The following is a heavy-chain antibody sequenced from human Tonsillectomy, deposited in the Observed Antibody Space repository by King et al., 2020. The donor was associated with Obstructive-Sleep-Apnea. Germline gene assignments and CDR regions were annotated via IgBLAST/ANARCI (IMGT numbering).Heavy chain of an antibody. D-gene: IGHD3-10*01. J-gene: IGHJ5*02. CDR1: GYTFTSYD. Sequence: QLVQSGAEVKKPGASVKVSCKASGYTFTSYDINWGRQATGQGLEWMGWMNPNSGNTGYAQKFQGRVTMTSNTSISTAYMELSSLKSEDTAVYYCARGDSLVRGVYGSWGQGTLVAVSS. CDR3: ARGDSLVRGVYGS. V-gene: IGHV1-8*01. CDR2: MNPNSGNT.